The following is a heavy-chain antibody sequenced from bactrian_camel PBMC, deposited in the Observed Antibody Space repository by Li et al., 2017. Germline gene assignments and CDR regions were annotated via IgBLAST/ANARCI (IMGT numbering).Heavy chain of an antibody. J-gene: IGHJ4*01. Sequence: VQLVESGGGLVQPGGSLRLSCSASGFTFSTDYMTWVRQAPGKGLEWVSSINSDGATTYYADSVKGRFTISRDNAKSTVYLQMNSLKSADTALYYCAADYRYGGSWYDYWGQGTQVTVS. CDR1: GFTFSTDY. D-gene: IGHD6*01. CDR3: AADYRYGGSWYDY. V-gene: IGHV3S40*01. CDR2: INSDGATT.